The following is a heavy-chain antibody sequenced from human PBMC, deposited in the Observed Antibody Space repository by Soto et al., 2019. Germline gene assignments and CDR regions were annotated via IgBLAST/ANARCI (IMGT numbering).Heavy chain of an antibody. D-gene: IGHD6-13*01. V-gene: IGHV3-23*01. CDR2: ISGSGGNT. Sequence: GSLRLSCAASGFTFNNYAMRWVRQTPGKGLEWVSAISGSGGNTYYADSVKGRFTISRDNSKNTLYLQMNSLRAEDTAVYYCAKDRIAAAPDYWGQGTLVTVSS. CDR3: AKDRIAAAPDY. J-gene: IGHJ4*02. CDR1: GFTFNNYA.